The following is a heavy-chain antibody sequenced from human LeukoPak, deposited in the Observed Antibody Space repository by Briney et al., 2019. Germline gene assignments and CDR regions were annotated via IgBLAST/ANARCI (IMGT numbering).Heavy chain of an antibody. V-gene: IGHV1-46*01. Sequence: ASVKVSCKASGYSFSSYYMHWVRQAPGQGLEWMGIINPRGGTTTYAQKFQGRAAMTRDTSTSTVYMEVSGLRSEDTAIYYCARGRDTGYEVYYYYYMDVWGQGTTVTASS. CDR1: GYSFSSYY. CDR3: ARGRDTGYEVYYYYYMDV. D-gene: IGHD5-12*01. J-gene: IGHJ6*03. CDR2: INPRGGTT.